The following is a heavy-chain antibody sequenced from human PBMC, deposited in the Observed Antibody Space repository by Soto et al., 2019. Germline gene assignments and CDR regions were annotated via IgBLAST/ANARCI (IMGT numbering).Heavy chain of an antibody. V-gene: IGHV2-5*02. D-gene: IGHD6-13*01. CDR2: IYWDDDK. CDR3: AHRFGDAAAYYYFDY. Sequence: QITLKESGPTLVKPTQTLTLTCTFSGFSLSTTGAGVGWLRQPPGKALEWLALIYWDDDKRYSPSLNSRLTITKDTSKNQVVLTMTNMDPVDTATYYCAHRFGDAAAYYYFDYWGQGTLVTVSS. J-gene: IGHJ4*02. CDR1: GFSLSTTGAG.